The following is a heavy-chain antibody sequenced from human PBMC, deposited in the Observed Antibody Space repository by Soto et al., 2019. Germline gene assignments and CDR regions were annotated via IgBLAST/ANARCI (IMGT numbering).Heavy chain of an antibody. J-gene: IGHJ6*02. CDR2: ISSSSSYI. D-gene: IGHD2-15*01. CDR3: ARGPVAATFPFLTVLDV. CDR1: GFTFSSYS. Sequence: EVQLVESGGGLVKPGGSLRLSCAASGFTFSSYSMNWVRQAPGKGLEWVSSISSSSSYIYYADSVKGRFTISRDNAKNSLYLQMNSLRAEDTAVYYCARGPVAATFPFLTVLDVWGQGTTVTVSS. V-gene: IGHV3-21*01.